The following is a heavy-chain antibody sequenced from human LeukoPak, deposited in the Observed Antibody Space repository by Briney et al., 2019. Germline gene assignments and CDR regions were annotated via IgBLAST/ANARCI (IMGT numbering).Heavy chain of an antibody. Sequence: SETLSLTCTVSGDSISSSSYYWGWIRQPPGKGLAWIGSIYYSGSTYYNPSLKSPVTISVDTSKNQFSLKLSSVTAADTAVYYCARHGGGNPRNWFDPWGQGTLVTVSS. J-gene: IGHJ5*02. D-gene: IGHD2-15*01. V-gene: IGHV4-39*01. CDR2: IYYSGST. CDR1: GDSISSSSYY. CDR3: ARHGGGNPRNWFDP.